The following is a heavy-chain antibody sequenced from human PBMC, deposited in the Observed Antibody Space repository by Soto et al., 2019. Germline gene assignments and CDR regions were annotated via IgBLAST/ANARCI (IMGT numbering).Heavy chain of an antibody. D-gene: IGHD1-1*01. CDR1: GGSISSSYW. J-gene: IGHJ6*02. V-gene: IGHV4-4*02. CDR2: IYHSGST. CDR3: ARVSGTYYYGMDA. Sequence: QVQLQESGPGLVKPSGTLSLTCAVSGGSISSSYWWSWVRQPPGKGLEWIGEIYHSGSTNYNTSLQMRVTISVDKSKTQLSPPVTSVTAADTAVYYCARVSGTYYYGMDAWGQGTTVTVSS.